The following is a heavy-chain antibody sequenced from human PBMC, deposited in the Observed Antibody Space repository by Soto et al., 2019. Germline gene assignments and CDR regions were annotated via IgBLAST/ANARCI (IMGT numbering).Heavy chain of an antibody. CDR3: ARDRGSSCMDV. CDR2: VSPSGNT. J-gene: IGHJ6*02. Sequence: QVQLQESGPGLVKPSQTLSLTCTVSGDSISGGYYWSWIRQHPGKGLEWIGYVSPSGNTYYNPSLNRRVSISIDTSKNHFSLEVSSVTAADTAVYYCARDRGSSCMDVWGQGTTVTVSS. V-gene: IGHV4-31*03. CDR1: GDSISGGYY.